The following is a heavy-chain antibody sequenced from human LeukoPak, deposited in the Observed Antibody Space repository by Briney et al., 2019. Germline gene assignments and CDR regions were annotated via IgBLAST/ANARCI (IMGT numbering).Heavy chain of an antibody. D-gene: IGHD3-10*01. V-gene: IGHV3-30-3*01. Sequence: GGSLRLSCAASGFTFSSYAMHWVRQAPGKGLEWAAVISYDGNNKYYADSVKGRFTISRDNSKNTLYLQMNSLRTEDTAVYYCARDSTMVRGVLDYWGQGALVTVSS. CDR3: ARDSTMVRGVLDY. CDR2: ISYDGNNK. CDR1: GFTFSSYA. J-gene: IGHJ4*02.